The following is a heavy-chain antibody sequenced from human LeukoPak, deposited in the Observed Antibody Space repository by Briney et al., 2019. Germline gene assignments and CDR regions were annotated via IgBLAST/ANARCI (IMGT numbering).Heavy chain of an antibody. V-gene: IGHV3-33*06. J-gene: IGHJ4*02. CDR3: AKGSEEGLAAAGDFDY. CDR2: IWYDGSNK. Sequence: PGGSLRLSCAASGFTFSSYGMHWVRQAPGKGLEWVAIIWYDGSNKYYADSVKGRFTISRDNSKNTLYLQMNSLRAEDTAVYYCAKGSEEGLAAAGDFDYWGQGTLVTVSS. D-gene: IGHD6-13*01. CDR1: GFTFSSYG.